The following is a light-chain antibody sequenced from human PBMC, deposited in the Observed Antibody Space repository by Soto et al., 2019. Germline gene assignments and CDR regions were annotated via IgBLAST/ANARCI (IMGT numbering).Light chain of an antibody. CDR3: SSYTTSSTQV. CDR2: EVS. V-gene: IGLV2-14*01. Sequence: QSALTQPASVSGSPGQSIPISCTGTSSDVGYYNYVSWYQHHPDKVPKLMIYEVSNRPSGVSNRFSGSKSGNTASLTISGLQAEDEADYYCSSYTTSSTQVFGGGTKVTVL. CDR1: SSDVGYYNY. J-gene: IGLJ3*02.